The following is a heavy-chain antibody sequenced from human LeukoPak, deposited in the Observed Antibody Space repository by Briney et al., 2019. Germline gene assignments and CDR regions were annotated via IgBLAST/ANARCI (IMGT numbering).Heavy chain of an antibody. V-gene: IGHV3-33*01. D-gene: IGHD3-22*01. CDR2: IWYDGSNK. J-gene: IGHJ4*02. Sequence: PGGSLRLSCAASGFTFSSYGMHWVRQAPGKGLEWVAVIWYDGSNKYYADSVKGRFTISRDNSKNTLYLQMNSLRAEDTAVYYCARDSARYYDSSGSPDHWGQGTLVTVSS. CDR3: ARDSARYYDSSGSPDH. CDR1: GFTFSSYG.